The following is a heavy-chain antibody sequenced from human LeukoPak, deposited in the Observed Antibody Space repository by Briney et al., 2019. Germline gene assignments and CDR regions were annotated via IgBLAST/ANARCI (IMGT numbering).Heavy chain of an antibody. V-gene: IGHV1-2*02. D-gene: IGHD3-10*01. CDR3: AKQRYGSGNHYKDSFDY. CDR2: INPNSGDT. CDR1: GYTFTGYY. Sequence: WASVKVSCKASGYTFTGYYMHWVRQAPGQGLEWMGWINPNSGDTNYAQKFQGRVTMTRDTSISTAYMELSRLRSDDTAIYYCAKQRYGSGNHYKDSFDYWGQGTLVTVSS. J-gene: IGHJ4*02.